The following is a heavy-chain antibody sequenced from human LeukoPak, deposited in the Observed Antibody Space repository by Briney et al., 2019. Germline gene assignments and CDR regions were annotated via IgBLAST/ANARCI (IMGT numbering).Heavy chain of an antibody. CDR3: ARGSVTPIYYYYMDV. V-gene: IGHV3-23*01. J-gene: IGHJ6*03. CDR1: GFYFANYA. Sequence: PGGSLRLSCAASGFYFANYAMSWVRQAPGKGLEWVSATVGGGSPNTYHADSVKGRFTISRDNSKNTLFLQMNSLRAEDTAVYYCARGSVTPIYYYYMDVGGKGTTVTVSS. CDR2: TVGGGSPNT. D-gene: IGHD4-17*01.